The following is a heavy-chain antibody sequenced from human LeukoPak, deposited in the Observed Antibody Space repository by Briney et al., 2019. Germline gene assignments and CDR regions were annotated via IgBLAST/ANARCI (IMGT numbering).Heavy chain of an antibody. CDR3: ARTRALDY. V-gene: IGHV3-7*01. CDR2: IKHDGSER. J-gene: IGHJ4*02. CDR1: GFTFSSYW. Sequence: GGSLRLSCAASGFTFSSYWITWVRQAPGKGLEWVANIKHDGSERYHVDSVEGRFTISRDNAKKSLYLQMNSLRAEDTAMYFCARTRALDYWGQGTLVTVSS.